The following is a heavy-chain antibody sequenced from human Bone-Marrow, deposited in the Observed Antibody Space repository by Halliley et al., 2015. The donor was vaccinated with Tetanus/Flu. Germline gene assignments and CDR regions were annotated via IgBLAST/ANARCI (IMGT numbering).Heavy chain of an antibody. Sequence: GLGWVSYIDSRGTTIYYADSVKGRFTISRDNAKNSLYLQMNSLRDEDTAVYYRARISGTTGKDYWGQGARVTVSS. CDR2: IDSRGTTI. CDR3: ARISGTTGKDY. V-gene: IGHV3-48*02. D-gene: IGHD1-7*01. J-gene: IGHJ4*02.